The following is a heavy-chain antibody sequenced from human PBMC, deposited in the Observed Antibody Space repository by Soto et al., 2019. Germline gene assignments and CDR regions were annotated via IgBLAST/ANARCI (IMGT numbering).Heavy chain of an antibody. J-gene: IGHJ5*02. CDR2: IWFDGSKE. CDR3: ASDRSATGSHAGWFDP. D-gene: IGHD1-26*01. CDR1: GFIFTNHG. Sequence: QVQLVESGGGVVQPGRSLRLSCATSGFIFTNHGWHWVRQAPGKGLEWVSMIWFDGSKEYYADSVKGRFTISRDDSTNTFYLEMNSLRTEDTAVYYCASDRSATGSHAGWFDPWGHGTRVTVSS. V-gene: IGHV3-33*01.